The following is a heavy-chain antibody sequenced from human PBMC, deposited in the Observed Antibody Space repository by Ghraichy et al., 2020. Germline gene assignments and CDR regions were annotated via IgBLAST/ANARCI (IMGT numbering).Heavy chain of an antibody. CDR2: IYYSGST. Sequence: SETLSLTCTVSGGSIRSSSYSWGWIRQPQGKGLEWIGTIYYSGSTYYNPSLKSRVTISVDTSKNQFSLKLSSVTAADTAVYSCARRPIPPGAREHWTYYLYYWGQGTLVTVSS. J-gene: IGHJ4*02. V-gene: IGHV4-39*01. CDR1: GGSIRSSSYS. D-gene: IGHD1-1*01. CDR3: ARRPIPPGAREHWTYYLYY.